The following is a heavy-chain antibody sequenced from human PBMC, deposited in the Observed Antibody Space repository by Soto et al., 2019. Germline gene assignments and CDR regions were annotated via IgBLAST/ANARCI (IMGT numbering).Heavy chain of an antibody. CDR3: ARGLGTTGYYYGLDF. D-gene: IGHD3-22*01. Sequence: EVQLVESGGGLVQPGGSLRLSCAASGFTVNNNYMSWLRQDPGKGLEWVSIIYSGGSTYYADSVKGRFSTSRDISKNMLFLQMNSLRAEDTAVYYCARGLGTTGYYYGLDFWGQGTLVTVSS. J-gene: IGHJ4*02. V-gene: IGHV3-66*01. CDR1: GFTVNNNY. CDR2: IYSGGST.